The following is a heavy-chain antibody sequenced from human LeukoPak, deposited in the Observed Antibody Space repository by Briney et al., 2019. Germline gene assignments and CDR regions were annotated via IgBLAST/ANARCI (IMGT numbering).Heavy chain of an antibody. J-gene: IGHJ4*02. CDR1: GFTFSSYW. CDR2: INPDGSST. V-gene: IGHV3-74*01. Sequence: GGSLRLSCAASGFTFSSYWMHWVRQAPGKGLVWASRINPDGSSTTYADSVKGRFTMSRDNAANMLYLQMNSLRADDTAVYYCVRGIAGAANDHWGQGTLVTVSS. D-gene: IGHD6-19*01. CDR3: VRGIAGAANDH.